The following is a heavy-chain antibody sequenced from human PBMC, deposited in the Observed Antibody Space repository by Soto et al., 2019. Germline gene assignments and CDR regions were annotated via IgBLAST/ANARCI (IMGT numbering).Heavy chain of an antibody. CDR1: GGSISSGGYS. CDR3: ARSEATGLDD. Sequence: PSETLSLTCAVSGGSISSGGYSWSWIRQPPGKGLEWIGYIHHSGRTNYNPSLKSRVTISVDKSKNQFSLKLSSVTAADTAVYYCARSEATGLDDWGQGTLVTVSS. CDR2: IHHSGRT. V-gene: IGHV4-30-2*01. D-gene: IGHD1-26*01. J-gene: IGHJ4*02.